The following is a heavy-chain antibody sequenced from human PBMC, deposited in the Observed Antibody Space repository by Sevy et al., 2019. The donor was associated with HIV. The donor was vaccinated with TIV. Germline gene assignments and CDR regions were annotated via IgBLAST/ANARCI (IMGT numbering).Heavy chain of an antibody. V-gene: IGHV4-39*01. CDR3: ARLRGGYGNGWFYYYMDV. CDR1: GGSIRRGDYF. CDR2: ITDSGST. Sequence: SETLSLTCSVTGGSIRRGDYFWGWIRQSPGKGLEWIGSITDSGSTYYNPSLKSRVTMSVDTSKNQFSLKLGSVTSADTAWHYCARLRGGYGNGWFYYYMDVWGKGTTVTVSS. D-gene: IGHD3-10*01. J-gene: IGHJ6*03.